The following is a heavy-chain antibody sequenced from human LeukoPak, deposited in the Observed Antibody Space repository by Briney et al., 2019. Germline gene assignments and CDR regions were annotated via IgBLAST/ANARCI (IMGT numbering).Heavy chain of an antibody. Sequence: PGGSLRLSCAASGFTVGTKYMNWVRQAPGKGLEWVSILYSGGDTYYADSVKGRFTISRDNSRNTLSRQMHSLRVEDTAVYYCARVGDHYHWYFDLWGRGTLVTVSS. D-gene: IGHD3-10*01. CDR2: LYSGGDT. CDR1: GFTVGTKY. V-gene: IGHV3-53*01. J-gene: IGHJ2*01. CDR3: ARVGDHYHWYFDL.